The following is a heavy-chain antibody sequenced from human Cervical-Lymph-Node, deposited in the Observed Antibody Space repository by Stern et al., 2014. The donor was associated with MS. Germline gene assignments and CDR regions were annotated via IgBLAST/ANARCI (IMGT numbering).Heavy chain of an antibody. CDR1: GGTFSRYA. CDR2: IIPIFGKA. Sequence: VQMVESGAEVKKPGSSVKASCKASGGTFSRYAISWARQGPGQGLEWMGGIIPIFGKANYAQKFQGRVTITADKSTSTAYMELSSLRSEDTAVYYCARDRGAKTYYYDSSGPKWFDPWGQGTLVTVSS. CDR3: ARDRGAKTYYYDSSGPKWFDP. D-gene: IGHD3-22*01. V-gene: IGHV1-69*06. J-gene: IGHJ5*02.